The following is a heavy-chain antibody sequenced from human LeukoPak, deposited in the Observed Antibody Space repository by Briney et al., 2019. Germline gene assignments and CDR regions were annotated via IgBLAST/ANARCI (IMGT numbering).Heavy chain of an antibody. V-gene: IGHV3-30-3*01. D-gene: IGHD5-18*01. CDR1: GFTFSSYA. CDR2: ISYDGSNK. J-gene: IGHJ4*02. Sequence: GGSLRLSCAASGFTFSSYAMHWVRRAPGKGLEWVAVISYDGSNKYYADSVKGRFTISRDNSKNTLYLQMNSLRAEDTAVYYCARDPYSYGPGYFDYWGQGTLVTVSS. CDR3: ARDPYSYGPGYFDY.